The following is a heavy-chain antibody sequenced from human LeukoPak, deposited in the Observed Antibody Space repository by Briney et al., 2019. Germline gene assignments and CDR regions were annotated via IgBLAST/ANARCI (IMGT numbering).Heavy chain of an antibody. CDR3: ARGAGWYNY. V-gene: IGHV4-59*01. Sequence: SETLSLTCTVSGGSISSYYWSWLRQPPGKGPEWIGYIYYSGNTNYNPSLKSRVTISIDTSKKQFSLKLSSVTAADTAVYYCARGAGWYNYWGQGTLVTVSS. D-gene: IGHD6-19*01. CDR1: GGSISSYY. J-gene: IGHJ4*02. CDR2: IYYSGNT.